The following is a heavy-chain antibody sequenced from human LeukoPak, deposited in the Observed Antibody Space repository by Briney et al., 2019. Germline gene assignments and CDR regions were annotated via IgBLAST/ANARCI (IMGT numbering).Heavy chain of an antibody. CDR3: ARASARRYFDWKYYYYYMDV. J-gene: IGHJ6*03. CDR2: MNPNSGNT. CDR1: GYTFTRYV. D-gene: IGHD3-9*01. V-gene: IGHV1-8*02. Sequence: ASVKVSCKASGYTFTRYVINWVGQAGGQGVEGMGWMNPNSGNTGYEQKFQGRVTRTRNTSISTAYRELSSLRSEDTAVYYCARASARRYFDWKYYYYYMDVWGKGNTVTISS.